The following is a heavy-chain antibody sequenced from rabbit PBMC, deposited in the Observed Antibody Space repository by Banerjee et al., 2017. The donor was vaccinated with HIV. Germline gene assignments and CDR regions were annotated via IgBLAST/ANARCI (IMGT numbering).Heavy chain of an antibody. J-gene: IGHJ4*01. CDR1: GFSFSSGYD. CDR3: ARGRLLDL. D-gene: IGHD1-1*01. CDR2: IYSSSGST. Sequence: QEQLVESGGGLVTLGGSLTLTCKASGFSFSSGYDMCWVRQAPGKGLEWIGCIYSSSGSTDYASWVNGRFTISLDNAQNTVFLQMTSLTAADTATYFCARGRLLDLWGPGTLVTVS. V-gene: IGHV1S43*01.